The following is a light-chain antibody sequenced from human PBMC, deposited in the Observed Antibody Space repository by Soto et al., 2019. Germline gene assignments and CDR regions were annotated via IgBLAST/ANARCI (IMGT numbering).Light chain of an antibody. J-gene: IGLJ2*01. Sequence: QSVLTQPPSVSAAPGQRVTISFSGSSSNIANNYVSWYQHLPGTAPKLLIYENNKRPSGIPDRFSGSKSGTSATLGITGLQTGDEADYYCGTWDSSLSTVIFGGGTKLTVL. CDR1: SSNIANNY. V-gene: IGLV1-51*02. CDR2: ENN. CDR3: GTWDSSLSTVI.